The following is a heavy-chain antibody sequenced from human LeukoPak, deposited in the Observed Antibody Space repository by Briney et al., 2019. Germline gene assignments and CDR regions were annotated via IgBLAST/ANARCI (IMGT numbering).Heavy chain of an antibody. V-gene: IGHV1-69*06. J-gene: IGHJ6*03. CDR1: GGTFSNYA. Sequence: GASVKVSCKASGGTFSNYAISWVRQAPGQGLEWMGGIIPIFGTANYAQKFRGRVTITADKSTRTAYMELRSLRSEDTAVYYCARGLAPLYSSGWNYYYYYMDVWGKGTTVTVSS. CDR2: IIPIFGTA. CDR3: ARGLAPLYSSGWNYYYYYMDV. D-gene: IGHD6-19*01.